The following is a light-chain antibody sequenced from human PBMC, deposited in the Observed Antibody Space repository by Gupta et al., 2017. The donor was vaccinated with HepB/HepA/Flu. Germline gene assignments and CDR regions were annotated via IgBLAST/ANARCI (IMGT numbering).Light chain of an antibody. Sequence: EIVMTQSPATLSVSPGERATLSCRASQSVSSNLAWYQQKPGQAPRLLIYGASTRATGIPARFSGSGSGTEFTLTISSLQSEEFAVYYCQQYKNWHPAGVTFGHGTKVDIK. CDR3: QQYKNWHPAGVT. CDR2: GAS. J-gene: IGKJ3*01. V-gene: IGKV3-15*01. CDR1: QSVSSN.